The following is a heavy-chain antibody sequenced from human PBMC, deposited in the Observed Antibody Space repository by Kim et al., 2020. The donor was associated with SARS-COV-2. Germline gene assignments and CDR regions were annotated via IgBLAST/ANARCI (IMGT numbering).Heavy chain of an antibody. CDR1: GGSFSGYY. J-gene: IGHJ4*02. Sequence: SETLSLTCAVYGGSFSGYYWSWIRQPPGKGLEWIGEINHSGSTNYNPSLKSRVTISVDTSKNQFSLKLSSVTAADTAVYYCARSDYVFDYWGQGTLVTVSS. CDR2: INHSGST. V-gene: IGHV4-34*01. CDR3: ARSDYVFDY. D-gene: IGHD4-17*01.